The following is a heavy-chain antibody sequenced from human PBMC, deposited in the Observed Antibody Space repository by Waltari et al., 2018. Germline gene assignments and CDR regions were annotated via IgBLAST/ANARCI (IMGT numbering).Heavy chain of an antibody. Sequence: EVQLLESGGNLVQPGGSLRLSCAASGFTLSSYAMSWVRQAPGKGLGWVSTISGTGFRTDNGDSVKGRFTISRDNSKNTLFLQMNSLRADDTAVYYCARDGYNWIPFDCWGQGTLVTVSS. CDR1: GFTLSSYA. CDR3: ARDGYNWIPFDC. J-gene: IGHJ4*02. CDR2: ISGTGFRT. D-gene: IGHD1-20*01. V-gene: IGHV3-23*01.